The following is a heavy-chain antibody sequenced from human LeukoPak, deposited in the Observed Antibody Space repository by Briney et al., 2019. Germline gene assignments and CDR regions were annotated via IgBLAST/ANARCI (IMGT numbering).Heavy chain of an antibody. CDR1: GGTFSSYA. CDR2: IIPIFGTA. CDR3: ARENVVVVAATDYYYYGMDV. D-gene: IGHD2-15*01. Sequence: GASVKVSCKASGGTFSSYAISWVRQAPGQGPEWMGGIIPIFGTANYAQKFQGRVTITADESTSTAYMELSSLRSEDTAVYYCARENVVVVAATDYYYYGMDVWGQGTTVTVSS. J-gene: IGHJ6*02. V-gene: IGHV1-69*13.